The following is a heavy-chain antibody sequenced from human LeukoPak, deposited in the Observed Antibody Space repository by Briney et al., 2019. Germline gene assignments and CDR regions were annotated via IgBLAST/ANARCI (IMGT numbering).Heavy chain of an antibody. V-gene: IGHV3-30*02. D-gene: IGHD4-23*01. CDR3: AKDRGFGGYYYYMDV. CDR1: GFTFSSYG. J-gene: IGHJ6*03. CDR2: IRYDGSNK. Sequence: GGSLRLSCAASGFTFSSYGMHWVRQAPGKGLEWVAFIRYDGSNKYYADSVKGQFTISRDNSKNTLYLQMNSLRAEDTAVYYCAKDRGFGGYYYYMDVWGKGTTVTVSS.